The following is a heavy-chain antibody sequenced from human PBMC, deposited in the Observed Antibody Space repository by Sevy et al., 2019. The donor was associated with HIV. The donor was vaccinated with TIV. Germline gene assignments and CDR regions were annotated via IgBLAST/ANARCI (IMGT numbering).Heavy chain of an antibody. V-gene: IGHV3-30-3*01. Sequence: GGSLRLSCEASGFTFNKFPIHWVRQAPGKGLEWVAVVSFDGGSKYYADSVRGRLTVSRDNSKNTVYLQLNSLRAEDTAVYYCVRERARSITFDIWGQGTLVTVSS. J-gene: IGHJ3*02. CDR2: VSFDGGSK. CDR3: VRERARSITFDI. CDR1: GFTFNKFP. D-gene: IGHD3-16*01.